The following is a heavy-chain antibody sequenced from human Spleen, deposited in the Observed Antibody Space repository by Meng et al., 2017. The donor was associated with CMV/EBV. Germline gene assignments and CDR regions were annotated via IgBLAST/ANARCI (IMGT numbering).Heavy chain of an antibody. CDR3: ARQWDYGYNSLDY. D-gene: IGHD3-16*01. CDR1: GFSFSSHD. J-gene: IGHJ4*02. V-gene: IGHV3-13*01. Sequence: GESLKISCAASGFSFSSHDMHWVRQTPGKGLEGVSSIGSAGDRYYAGSVKGRFTISRENAKNSFSLQMNSLRVGDTAVYYCARQWDYGYNSLDYWGQGTLVTVSS. CDR2: IGSAGDR.